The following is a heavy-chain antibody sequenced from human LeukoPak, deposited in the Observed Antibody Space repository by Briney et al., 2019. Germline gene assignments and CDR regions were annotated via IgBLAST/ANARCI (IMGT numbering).Heavy chain of an antibody. CDR1: GGSISSYY. J-gene: IGHJ4*02. D-gene: IGHD1-26*01. CDR2: IYYSGST. Sequence: SENLSLTCNVSGGSISSYYWSWIRQPPGKGLEWIGYIYYSGSTNYNPSLKSRVTISVDTSKNQFSLKLSSVTTADTAVYYCARDSPSGSYDYWGQGTLVTVSS. CDR3: ARDSPSGSYDY. V-gene: IGHV4-59*01.